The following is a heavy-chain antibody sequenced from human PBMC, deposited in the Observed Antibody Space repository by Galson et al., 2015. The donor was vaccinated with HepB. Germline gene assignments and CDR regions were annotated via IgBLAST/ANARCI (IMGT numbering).Heavy chain of an antibody. CDR2: ISYDGSNK. V-gene: IGHV3-30-3*01. D-gene: IGHD3-22*01. Sequence: SLRLSCAASGFTFSSYAMHWVRQAPGKGLEWVAVISYDGSNKYYADSVKGRFTISRDNSKNTLYLQMNSLRAEDTAVYYCARVVYGIVVVTPFDAFDIWGQGTMVTVSS. CDR1: GFTFSSYA. J-gene: IGHJ3*02. CDR3: ARVVYGIVVVTPFDAFDI.